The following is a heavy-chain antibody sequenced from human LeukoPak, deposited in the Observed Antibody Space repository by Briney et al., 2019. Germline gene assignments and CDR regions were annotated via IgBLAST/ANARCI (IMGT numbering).Heavy chain of an antibody. D-gene: IGHD2-15*01. Sequence: SETLSLTCTVCGGSISSYYWSWIRQPPGKGLEWIGYIYYSGSTNYNPSLKSRVTISVDTSKNQFSLKLSSVTAADTAVYYCASGWHDAFDIWGQGTMVTVSS. CDR1: GGSISSYY. J-gene: IGHJ3*02. CDR2: IYYSGST. CDR3: ASGWHDAFDI. V-gene: IGHV4-59*01.